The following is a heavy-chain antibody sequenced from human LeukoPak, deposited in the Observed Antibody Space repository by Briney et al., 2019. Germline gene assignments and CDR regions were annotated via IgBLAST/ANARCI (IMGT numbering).Heavy chain of an antibody. V-gene: IGHV1-69*04. J-gene: IGHJ5*02. CDR2: IIPIVGST. D-gene: IGHD1-14*01. Sequence: PVKVSCKASGGTFSSYAISWVRQAPGQGLEWMGRIIPIVGSTNYAQNFHGRLTITADKSTATAYMELTGLTSEDTAVYYCAPENWFDPWGQGTLVTVSS. CDR1: GGTFSSYA. CDR3: APENWFDP.